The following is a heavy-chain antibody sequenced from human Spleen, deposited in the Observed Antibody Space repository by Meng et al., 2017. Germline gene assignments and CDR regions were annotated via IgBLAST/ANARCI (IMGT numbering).Heavy chain of an antibody. CDR3: ARQKDGGLAF. CDR2: TYYRSKWYN. Sequence: QVRLQQSGPGLVKPPQTLSLPCAIAGDRVSSNSAAWNWIRQSPSRGLEWLGRTYYRSKWYNDYAGSVKSRITVNPDTSKNQFSLLLNSVTPEDTAVYYCARQKDGGLAFWGQGTLVTVSS. V-gene: IGHV6-1*01. J-gene: IGHJ4*02. CDR1: GDRVSSNSAA. D-gene: IGHD2-15*01.